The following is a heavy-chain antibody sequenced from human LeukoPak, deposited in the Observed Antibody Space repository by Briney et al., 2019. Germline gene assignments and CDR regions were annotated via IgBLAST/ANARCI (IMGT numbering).Heavy chain of an antibody. V-gene: IGHV1-46*01. D-gene: IGHD6-19*01. CDR1: GYTFTSYY. CDR3: AREWSSGLMEGNTYYYYDYMDV. J-gene: IGHJ6*03. Sequence: ASVKVSCKASGYTFTSYYMHWVRQAPGQGLEWMGIINPSGGSTSYAQKFQGRVTMTRDMSTSTVYMELSSLRSEDTAVYYCAREWSSGLMEGNTYYYYDYMDVWGKGTTVTVSS. CDR2: INPSGGST.